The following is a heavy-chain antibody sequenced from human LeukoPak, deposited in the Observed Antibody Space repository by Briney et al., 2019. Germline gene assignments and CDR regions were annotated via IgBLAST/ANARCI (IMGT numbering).Heavy chain of an antibody. J-gene: IGHJ4*02. V-gene: IGHV1-8*03. Sequence: ASVKVSCKASGYTFTSYDINWVRQATGQGLEWMGWMNPNSGNTGYAQKVQGRVTITRNTSISTAYMELSSLRSEDTAVYYCARGARRVVVPAAKVYYFDYWGQGTLVTVSS. CDR2: MNPNSGNT. D-gene: IGHD2-2*01. CDR3: ARGARRVVVPAAKVYYFDY. CDR1: GYTFTSYD.